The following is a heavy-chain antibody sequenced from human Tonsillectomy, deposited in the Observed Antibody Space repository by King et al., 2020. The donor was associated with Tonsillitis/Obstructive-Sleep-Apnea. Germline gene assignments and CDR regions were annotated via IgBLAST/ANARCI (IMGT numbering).Heavy chain of an antibody. CDR2: IYYSGST. Sequence: QLQESGPGLVKPSETLSLTCTVSGGSIGSYYWSWIRQPPGKGLEWIGYIYYSGSTNYNPSLKSRVTISVDTSKNQFSLKLSSVTAADTAVYYCASQSYTDAFDIWGQGTMVTVSS. D-gene: IGHD2-2*02. CDR3: ASQSYTDAFDI. CDR1: GGSIGSYY. J-gene: IGHJ3*02. V-gene: IGHV4-59*08.